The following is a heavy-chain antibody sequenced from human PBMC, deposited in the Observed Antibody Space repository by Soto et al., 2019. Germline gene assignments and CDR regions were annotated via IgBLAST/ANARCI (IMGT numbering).Heavy chain of an antibody. V-gene: IGHV3-74*01. Sequence: GGSLRLSCAASGFTFSSYWMHWVRQAPGKGLVWVSRINSDGSSTSYADSVKGRFTISRHNAKNTLYLQMNSLRAEDTAVYYCARVLGYCSGGSCYGLSAFDIWGQRTLVTVSS. D-gene: IGHD2-15*01. CDR3: ARVLGYCSGGSCYGLSAFDI. CDR1: GFTFSSYW. CDR2: INSDGSST. J-gene: IGHJ3*02.